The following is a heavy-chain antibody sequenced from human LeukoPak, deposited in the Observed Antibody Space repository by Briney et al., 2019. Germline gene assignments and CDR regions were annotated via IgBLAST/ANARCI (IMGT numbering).Heavy chain of an antibody. Sequence: GGSLRLSCAASGFILSTYVMSWVRQAPGKGLEWVSTISSSGGYTYFADSVKGRFTISRDNSKNSLYLQMNSLRAEDTAVYYCAKLWTGTTSYWGQGTLVTVSS. CDR1: GFILSTYV. V-gene: IGHV3-23*01. J-gene: IGHJ4*02. CDR3: AKLWTGTTSY. D-gene: IGHD1-1*01. CDR2: ISSSGGYT.